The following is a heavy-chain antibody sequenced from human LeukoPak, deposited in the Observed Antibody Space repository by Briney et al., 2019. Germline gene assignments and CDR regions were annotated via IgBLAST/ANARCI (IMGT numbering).Heavy chain of an antibody. CDR1: GFTFSSDS. D-gene: IGHD5-18*01. Sequence: PGGSLRLSCASSGFTFSSDSMNWGRQPPGKGLEWVSYISSSSTIYYADSVKGRFTISRDNAKNSLYLQMNSLRAEDTAVYYCARDGTYSYGYYFDYWGQGTLVSVSS. CDR2: ISSSSTI. J-gene: IGHJ4*02. V-gene: IGHV3-48*01. CDR3: ARDGTYSYGYYFDY.